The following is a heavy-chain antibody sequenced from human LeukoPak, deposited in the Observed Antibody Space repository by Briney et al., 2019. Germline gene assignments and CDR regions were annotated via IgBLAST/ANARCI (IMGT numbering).Heavy chain of an antibody. Sequence: GGSLRLSCAASGFTFNSYWMHWVRQAPGKGLVWVSRINSDGSGTSDADFVKGRFTIPRDNSKNTLYLQMNSLRAEDTAMYYCARDRLTNDALDIWGQGTMVTVSS. J-gene: IGHJ3*02. CDR2: INSDGSGT. V-gene: IGHV3-74*01. CDR3: ARDRLTNDALDI. CDR1: GFTFNSYW. D-gene: IGHD2-8*01.